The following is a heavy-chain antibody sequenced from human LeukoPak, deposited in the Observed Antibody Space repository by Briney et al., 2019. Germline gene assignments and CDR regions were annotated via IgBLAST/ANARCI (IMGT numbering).Heavy chain of an antibody. D-gene: IGHD4-11*01. J-gene: IGHJ4*02. CDR1: GGSLSSGGYY. CDR3: ARAVYSNSAFFDY. CDR2: IYYSGRT. V-gene: IGHV4-31*03. Sequence: PSQTLSLTCTVSGGSLSSGGYYWRWLRQHPGRGLEWLGYIYYSGRTYYNPSLKSRVTISVATSKNQFSLKLSSVTAADTAVYYCARAVYSNSAFFDYWGQGTLVTVSS.